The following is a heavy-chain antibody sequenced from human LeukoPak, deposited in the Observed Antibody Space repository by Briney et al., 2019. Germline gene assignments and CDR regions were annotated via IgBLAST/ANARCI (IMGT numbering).Heavy chain of an antibody. CDR2: ILHVGEKT. CDR1: GLPFSLYC. CDR3: ARIGHGWTYGGGLDP. Sequence: GTSVTLSCSPSGLPFSLYCMHWVRHAPGKGLECVAIILHVGEKTFHSESVTGRFTSSRDNRKNTMYLQMDSLRPEDTAMYDCARIGHGWTYGGGLDPWGQGTLVIV. V-gene: IGHV3-30*04. D-gene: IGHD4-23*01. J-gene: IGHJ5*02.